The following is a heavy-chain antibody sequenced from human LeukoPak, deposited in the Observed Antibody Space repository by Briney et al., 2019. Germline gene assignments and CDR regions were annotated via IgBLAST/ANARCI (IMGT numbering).Heavy chain of an antibody. V-gene: IGHV3-48*02. CDR3: SRSVY. J-gene: IGHJ4*02. CDR1: GFSFSTYS. CDR2: ISRRGITI. Sequence: GGSLRLSCAASGFSFSTYSMNWFRQTPGKGLEWVSYISRRGITIRYAESVKGRFTTSRDNDNNLLFLQMNNLRDEDTAVYYCSRSVYWGQGTLVTVS.